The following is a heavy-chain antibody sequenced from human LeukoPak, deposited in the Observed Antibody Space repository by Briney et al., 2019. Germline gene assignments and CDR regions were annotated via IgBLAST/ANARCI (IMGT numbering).Heavy chain of an antibody. Sequence: QSGGSLRLSCAASGFTFSSYAMHWVRQAPGKGLEWVAVISYDGSNKYYADSVKGRFTISRDNSKNTLYLQMNSLRAEDTAVYYCARTQYSSGWYAAFDHWGQGTLVTVSS. CDR1: GFTFSSYA. V-gene: IGHV3-30-3*01. J-gene: IGHJ4*02. CDR3: ARTQYSSGWYAAFDH. CDR2: ISYDGSNK. D-gene: IGHD6-19*01.